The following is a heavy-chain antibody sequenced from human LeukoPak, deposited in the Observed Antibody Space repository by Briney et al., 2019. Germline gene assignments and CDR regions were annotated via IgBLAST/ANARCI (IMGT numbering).Heavy chain of an antibody. J-gene: IGHJ3*02. D-gene: IGHD6-6*01. Sequence: ASVKVSCKASGYTFTSYDINWVRQAPGQGLEWMGWMNPNSGNTGYAQKFQGRVTITRNTSISTAYMELSSLRSEDTAVYYCASTLAARPYDAFDIWGQGTMVTVSS. V-gene: IGHV1-8*03. CDR2: MNPNSGNT. CDR1: GYTFTSYD. CDR3: ASTLAARPYDAFDI.